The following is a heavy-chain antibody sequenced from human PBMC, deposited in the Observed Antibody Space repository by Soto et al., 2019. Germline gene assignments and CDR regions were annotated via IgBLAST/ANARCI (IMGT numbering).Heavy chain of an antibody. J-gene: IGHJ4*02. CDR1: GFTFSSHA. D-gene: IGHD4-17*01. Sequence: EVQLLESGGGLVQPGGSLRLSCVASGFTFSSHAMSWVRQAPGEGLEWVSAISGSGGSTYYADSVKGRFTISRDNSKNTLYLQMNSLRAEDTAVYYCAKDYGGNPFDYWGQGTLVTVSS. CDR2: ISGSGGST. CDR3: AKDYGGNPFDY. V-gene: IGHV3-23*01.